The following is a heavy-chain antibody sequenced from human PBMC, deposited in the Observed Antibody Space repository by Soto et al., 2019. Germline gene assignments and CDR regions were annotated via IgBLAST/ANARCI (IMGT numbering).Heavy chain of an antibody. Sequence: GASVKVSCKASGYTFTSYGISWVRQAPGQGLEWMGWISAYNGNTNYAQKLQGRVTMTTDTSTSTAYMELRSLRSDDTAVYYCARDEWGYDYNQIYFDYWGQGTLVTVSS. CDR3: ARDEWGYDYNQIYFDY. CDR2: ISAYNGNT. V-gene: IGHV1-18*01. CDR1: GYTFTSYG. D-gene: IGHD4-4*01. J-gene: IGHJ4*02.